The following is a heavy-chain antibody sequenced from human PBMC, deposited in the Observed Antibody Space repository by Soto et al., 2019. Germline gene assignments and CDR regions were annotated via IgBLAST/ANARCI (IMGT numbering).Heavy chain of an antibody. Sequence: EVQLLESGGGLVQPGGSLRLSCAACGFAFSSYAMSWVRQAPGKGLEWVSAISGSGGSTYYADSVKGRFTISRDNSKNTLYLQMNSLRAEDTAVYYCATERVKVYYYYGMDVWGQGTTVTVSS. D-gene: IGHD3-22*01. J-gene: IGHJ6*02. CDR2: ISGSGGST. CDR3: ATERVKVYYYYGMDV. CDR1: GFAFSSYA. V-gene: IGHV3-23*01.